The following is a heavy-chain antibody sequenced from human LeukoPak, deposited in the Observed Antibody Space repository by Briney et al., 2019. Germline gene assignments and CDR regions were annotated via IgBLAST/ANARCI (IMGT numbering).Heavy chain of an antibody. CDR1: GFSLSSYE. CDR2: ISGSGSSI. J-gene: IGHJ4*02. V-gene: IGHV3-48*03. Sequence: PGGSLRLSCAASGFSLSSYEMDWVRQAPGRGLEWVAYISGSGSSIYYADSVKGRFTISRDNAKNSLDLQMNSLRVEHTAIYYCARIYSGSYSDYWGQGTLVTVSS. D-gene: IGHD1-26*01. CDR3: ARIYSGSYSDY.